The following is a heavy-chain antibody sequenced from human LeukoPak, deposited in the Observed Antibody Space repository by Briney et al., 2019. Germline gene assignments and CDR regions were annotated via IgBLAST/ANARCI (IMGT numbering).Heavy chain of an antibody. CDR1: GGSISSYY. CDR3: ARTSGAAEYFQH. Sequence: SETLSLTCTVSGGSISSYYWSWVRQPPGKGLEWIGYIYYSGSTTYNPSLKSRVTISLDTSKNQFSLKLSSVTAADTAVYYCARTSGAAEYFQHWGQGTLVTVSS. CDR2: IYYSGST. D-gene: IGHD3-10*01. J-gene: IGHJ1*01. V-gene: IGHV4-59*01.